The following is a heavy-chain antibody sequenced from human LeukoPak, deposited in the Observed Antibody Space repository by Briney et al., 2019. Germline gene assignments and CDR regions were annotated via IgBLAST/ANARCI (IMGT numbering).Heavy chain of an antibody. J-gene: IGHJ4*02. CDR1: GGSISSYY. V-gene: IGHV4-39*07. CDR3: ARSWWEWLPRHFDY. Sequence: SETLSLTCTVSGGSISSYYWSWIRQPPGKGLEWIGSIYYSGSSYHNPSLKSRVTTSVDTSKNQFSLKLTSVTAADTAVYYCARSWWEWLPRHFDYWGQGTLVTVSS. D-gene: IGHD6-19*01. CDR2: IYYSGSS.